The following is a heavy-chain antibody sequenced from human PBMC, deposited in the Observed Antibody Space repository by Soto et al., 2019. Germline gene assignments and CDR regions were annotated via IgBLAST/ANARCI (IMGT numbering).Heavy chain of an antibody. CDR1: GFTFSSYG. V-gene: IGHV3-30*03. CDR2: ISYDGSNK. Sequence: QVQLVESGGGVVQPGRSLRLSCAASGFTFSSYGMHWVRQAPGKGLEWVAVISYDGSNKDYADSVKGRFTISRDNSKNTVYLQMISLRAEDTAVYYCATSVDYYYGMDVWGQGTTVTVSS. CDR3: ATSVDYYYGMDV. J-gene: IGHJ6*02.